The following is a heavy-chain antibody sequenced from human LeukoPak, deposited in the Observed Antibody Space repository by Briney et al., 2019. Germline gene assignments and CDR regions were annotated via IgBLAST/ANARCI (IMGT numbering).Heavy chain of an antibody. CDR2: ISYDGSNK. Sequence: GGSLRLSCAASGFTFSSYAIHWVRQAPGKGLDWVAVISYDGSNKYYADSVKGRFTVSRDNSKNMLYLQMNSLRAGDTAVYYCARDARLYSSSWQYYYYNLDVWGQGTTVTVSS. CDR1: GFTFSSYA. CDR3: ARDARLYSSSWQYYYYNLDV. J-gene: IGHJ6*02. V-gene: IGHV3-30-3*01. D-gene: IGHD6-13*01.